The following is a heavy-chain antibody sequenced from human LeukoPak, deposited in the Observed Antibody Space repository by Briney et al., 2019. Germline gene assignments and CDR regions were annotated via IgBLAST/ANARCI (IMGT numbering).Heavy chain of an antibody. CDR1: GYTFTAYY. J-gene: IGHJ4*02. Sequence: ASVKVSCKASGYTFTAYYMHWVRQAPGQGLEWMGWIDPNNGATKYAQNFEGRVTLTRDTSISTAYMELSRLTSDDTAVYYCARGPGRDGYNSIDYWGQGTLVTVSS. D-gene: IGHD5-24*01. CDR3: ARGPGRDGYNSIDY. CDR2: IDPNNGAT. V-gene: IGHV1-2*02.